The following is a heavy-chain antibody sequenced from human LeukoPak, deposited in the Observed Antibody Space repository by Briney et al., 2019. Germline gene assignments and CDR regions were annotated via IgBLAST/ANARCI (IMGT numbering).Heavy chain of an antibody. J-gene: IGHJ4*02. Sequence: GGSLRLSCSTSGFTFGGYSMSWVRQAPGKGLEWVGFIRGKAYGATTEYAASVKGRFTISRDDSKSIAYLQMNSLKTEDTAVYYCTSSFGRLSFFDYWGQGTLVTVSS. CDR1: GFTFGGYS. V-gene: IGHV3-49*04. CDR3: TSSFGRLSFFDY. D-gene: IGHD3-10*01. CDR2: IRGKAYGATT.